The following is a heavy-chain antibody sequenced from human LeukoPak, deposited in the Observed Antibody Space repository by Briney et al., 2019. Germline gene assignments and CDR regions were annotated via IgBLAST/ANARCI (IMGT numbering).Heavy chain of an antibody. J-gene: IGHJ4*02. CDR2: IYHRGST. CDR1: GYSISSAYY. V-gene: IGHV4-38-2*01. CDR3: ARANEYSSSVPFDY. Sequence: SETLSLTCAVSGYSISSAYYWGWIRQPPGKGLEWIGSIYHRGSTYYSPSLWSRVTISVDTSKNQFSLKLSSVTAADTAVYYCARANEYSSSVPFDYWGQGTLVTVSS. D-gene: IGHD6-6*01.